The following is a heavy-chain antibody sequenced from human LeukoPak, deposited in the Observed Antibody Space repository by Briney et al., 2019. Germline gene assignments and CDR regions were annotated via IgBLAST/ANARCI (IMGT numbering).Heavy chain of an antibody. V-gene: IGHV3-30-3*01. CDR2: ISYDGSNK. D-gene: IGHD2-2*01. Sequence: RAGGSLRLSCAASGFTFSSYAMHWVRQAPGKGLESVAVISYDGSNKYYADSVKGRFTISRDNSKNTLYLQMNSLRAEDTAVYYCARDLETVRYQLPLYWGQGTLVTVSS. J-gene: IGHJ4*02. CDR3: ARDLETVRYQLPLY. CDR1: GFTFSSYA.